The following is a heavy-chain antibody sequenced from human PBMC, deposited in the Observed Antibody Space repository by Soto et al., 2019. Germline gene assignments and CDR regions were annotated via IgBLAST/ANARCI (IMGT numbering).Heavy chain of an antibody. CDR2: INNDGSST. Sequence: EVQLVESGGGLVQPGGSLRLSCAASGFTFSSNWMHWVRQAPGKGLVWVSRINNDGSSTNYGDSVKGRFTISRDNGKNTLYLQMNILRAEDRAVYYCAIGGCTSTSGLDYWGQGTLVTVSS. D-gene: IGHD2-2*01. J-gene: IGHJ4*02. V-gene: IGHV3-74*01. CDR3: AIGGCTSTSGLDY. CDR1: GFTFSSNW.